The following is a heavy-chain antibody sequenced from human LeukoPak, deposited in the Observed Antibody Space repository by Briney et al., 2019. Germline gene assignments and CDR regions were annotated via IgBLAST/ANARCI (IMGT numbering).Heavy chain of an antibody. J-gene: IGHJ6*03. V-gene: IGHV3-15*01. D-gene: IGHD6-6*01. CDR3: AKEASSSGHYYYMDV. CDR2: IKSKTDGGTT. CDR1: GFTFSNAW. Sequence: GGSLRLSCAASGFTFSNAWMSWVRQAPEKGLEWVGRIKSKTDGGTTDYAAPVKGRFAISRDDSKNTLYLQMNSLKTEDTAVYYCAKEASSSGHYYYMDVWGKGTTVTVSS.